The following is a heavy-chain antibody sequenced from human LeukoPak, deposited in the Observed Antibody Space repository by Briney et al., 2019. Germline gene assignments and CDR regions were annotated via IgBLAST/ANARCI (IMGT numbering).Heavy chain of an antibody. CDR2: INHSGST. V-gene: IGHV4-34*01. D-gene: IGHD1-26*01. CDR1: GGSFSGYY. CDR3: ARVQLLGATMKPNYFDY. J-gene: IGHJ4*02. Sequence: SETLSLTCAVYGGSFSGYYWSWIRQPPGKGLEWIGEINHSGSTNYNPSLKSRVTISVDTSKNQFSLKLSSVTAADTAVYYCARVQLLGATMKPNYFDYWGQGTLVTVSS.